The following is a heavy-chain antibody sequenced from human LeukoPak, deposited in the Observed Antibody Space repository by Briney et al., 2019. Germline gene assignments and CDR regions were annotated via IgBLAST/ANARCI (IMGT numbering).Heavy chain of an antibody. CDR1: GYTFTAYY. J-gene: IGHJ4*02. V-gene: IGHV1-2*02. Sequence: GASVKVSCKASGYTFTAYYMHWVRQAPGQGLEWMGWINPNSGGTNYAQKFQGRVTMTRDTSISTAYMELDRLISDDTAVYYCARGRNIEMTTTSGGSDYWGQGSLVTVSS. CDR3: ARGRNIEMTTTSGGSDY. D-gene: IGHD5-24*01. CDR2: INPNSGGT.